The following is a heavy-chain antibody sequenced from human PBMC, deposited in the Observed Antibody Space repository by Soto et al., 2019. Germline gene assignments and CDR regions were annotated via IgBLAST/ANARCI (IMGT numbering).Heavy chain of an antibody. J-gene: IGHJ4*02. D-gene: IGHD6-13*01. Sequence: SQTLSLTCAVSGGSISSSNWWSWVRQPPGKGLEWIGEIYHSGSTNYNPSLKSRVTISVNKSKNQFSLKLSSVTAADTAVYYCARPFGVAAPGPFDYLGQGNLVPVS. CDR2: IYHSGST. V-gene: IGHV4-4*02. CDR3: ARPFGVAAPGPFDY. CDR1: GGSISSSNW.